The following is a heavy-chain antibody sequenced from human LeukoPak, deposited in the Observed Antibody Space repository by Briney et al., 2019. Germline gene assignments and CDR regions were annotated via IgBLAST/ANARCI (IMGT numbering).Heavy chain of an antibody. CDR3: ARGVVAATGYFDY. J-gene: IGHJ4*02. V-gene: IGHV3-66*01. Sequence: GGSLRLSCAASGFTVSSNYMSWVRQAPGKGLEWVSVIYSGGSTYYADSVKGRFTVSRDNSKNTLYLQMNSLRAEDTAVYYCARGVVAATGYFDYWGQGTLVTVSS. CDR2: IYSGGST. D-gene: IGHD2-15*01. CDR1: GFTVSSNY.